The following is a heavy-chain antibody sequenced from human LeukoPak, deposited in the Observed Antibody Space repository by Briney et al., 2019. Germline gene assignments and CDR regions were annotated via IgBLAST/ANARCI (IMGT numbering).Heavy chain of an antibody. V-gene: IGHV3-30*02. CDR3: ARETYSYDSSGYYYPSGFDY. CDR2: IRDDGSNK. D-gene: IGHD3-22*01. CDR1: GFTFSSNG. Sequence: GGSLRPAWAPAGFTFSSNGTHSVRQAPGKGLGLDAFIRDDGSNKYYADSVKGRFTISRDNSKNTLYLQMNSLRAEDTAVYYCARETYSYDSSGYYYPSGFDYWGQGTLVTVSS. J-gene: IGHJ4*02.